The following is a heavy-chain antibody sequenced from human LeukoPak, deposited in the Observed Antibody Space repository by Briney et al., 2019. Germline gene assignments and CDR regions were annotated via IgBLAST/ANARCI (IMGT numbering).Heavy chain of an antibody. CDR3: AREVYDGSAGHFDY. CDR2: IYTSGST. D-gene: IGHD3-22*01. Sequence: PSETLSLTCTVSGGSISSYYWSWIRQPAGKGLEWIGRIYTSGSTNYNPSLKSRVTISVDKSKNQFSLKLSSVTAADTAVYYCAREVYDGSAGHFDYWGQGTLVTVSS. CDR1: GGSISSYY. V-gene: IGHV4-4*07. J-gene: IGHJ4*02.